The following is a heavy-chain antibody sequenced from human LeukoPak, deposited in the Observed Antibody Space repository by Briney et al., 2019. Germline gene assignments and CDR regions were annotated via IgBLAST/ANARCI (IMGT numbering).Heavy chain of an antibody. J-gene: IGHJ6*03. Sequence: ASVKDSCKASGYTFTSYGISWVRQAPGQGLEWMGWISAYNGNKNYAQKLQGRVTMTTDTSTSTAYMELRSLRSDDTAVYYCARGSTYYDFWSGAYYYYYMDVWGKGTTVTVSS. D-gene: IGHD3-3*01. CDR3: ARGSTYYDFWSGAYYYYYMDV. CDR2: ISAYNGNK. CDR1: GYTFTSYG. V-gene: IGHV1-18*01.